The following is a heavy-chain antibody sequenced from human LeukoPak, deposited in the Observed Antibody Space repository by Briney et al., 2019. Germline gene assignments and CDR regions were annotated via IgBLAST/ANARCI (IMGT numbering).Heavy chain of an antibody. J-gene: IGHJ4*02. CDR3: ARDSDSSGWSPADY. CDR1: GYTFTGYY. V-gene: IGHV1-2*02. CDR2: INPNSGGT. D-gene: IGHD6-19*01. Sequence: ASVKVSCKASGYTFTGYYMHWVRQAPGQGLEWMGWINPNSGGTNYAQKFQGRVTMTRDTSISTAYMELSRLGSDDTAVYYCARDSDSSGWSPADYWGQGTLVTVSS.